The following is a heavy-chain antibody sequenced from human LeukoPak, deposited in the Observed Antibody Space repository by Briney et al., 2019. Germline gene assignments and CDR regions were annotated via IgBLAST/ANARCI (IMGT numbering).Heavy chain of an antibody. CDR3: AKDRSGSWSFDY. CDR1: GFTFTRSG. Sequence: GRSLRLSCAASGFTFTRSGMHWVRQAPGKGLEWLAVISYDGSDKYCADSVKGRFTISRDNFKNTLYLQMNSLRAEDTAVYYCAKDRSGSWSFDYWGQGTLVTVSS. D-gene: IGHD6-13*01. V-gene: IGHV3-30*18. CDR2: ISYDGSDK. J-gene: IGHJ4*02.